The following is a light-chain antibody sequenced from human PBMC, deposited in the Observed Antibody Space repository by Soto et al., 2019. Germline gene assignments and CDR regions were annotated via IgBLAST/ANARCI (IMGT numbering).Light chain of an antibody. CDR2: GAS. J-gene: IGKJ2*01. CDR3: QQYNNWPHT. V-gene: IGKV3-15*01. CDR1: QSVSSK. Sequence: IVMTQSPVTLSVSPGERATLSCRASQSVSSKLAWYQQKPGQAPRLLIYGASTRAPGIPARFSGSGSGTDFTLSISILQSEDVAVYYCQQYNNWPHTFGQGTKLEIK.